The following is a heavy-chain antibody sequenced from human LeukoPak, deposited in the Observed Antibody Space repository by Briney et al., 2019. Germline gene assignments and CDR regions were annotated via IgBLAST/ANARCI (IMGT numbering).Heavy chain of an antibody. J-gene: IGHJ3*02. D-gene: IGHD3-22*01. Sequence: ASVKVSCKASGYTFTGYYMHWVRLAPGQGLEWMGWINPNSGGTNYAQKFQGRVTMTRDTSISTAYMELSRLRSDDTAVYYCARVRPDYYDSSGYARGAFDIWGQGTMVTVSS. CDR2: INPNSGGT. V-gene: IGHV1-2*02. CDR3: ARVRPDYYDSSGYARGAFDI. CDR1: GYTFTGYY.